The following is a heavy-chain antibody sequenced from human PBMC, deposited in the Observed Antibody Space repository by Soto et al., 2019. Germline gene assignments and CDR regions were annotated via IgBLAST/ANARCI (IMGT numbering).Heavy chain of an antibody. Sequence: PSQTLSLTCAISGDSVSSNSAAWSWIRQSPSRGLEWLGRTYYRSKWYNDYVVSVKSRITINPDTSKNQFSLQLNSVTPEDTAVYYCATGHSNGWSFYNWFDSWGQGTLVTVSS. CDR1: GDSVSSNSAA. CDR2: TYYRSKWYN. J-gene: IGHJ5*01. V-gene: IGHV6-1*01. CDR3: ATGHSNGWSFYNWFDS. D-gene: IGHD6-19*01.